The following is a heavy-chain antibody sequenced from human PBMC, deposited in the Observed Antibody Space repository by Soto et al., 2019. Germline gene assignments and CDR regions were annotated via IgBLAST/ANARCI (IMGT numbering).Heavy chain of an antibody. CDR1: GYTFTGYA. Sequence: ASVKVSCKASGYTFTGYAMHWVRQAPGQRLEWMAWINAGNGNTKYSQKLQGRVTITRDTSASTAYMELSSLRSDDTAVYYCARDGLRFLGPLNWFDPWGQGTLVTVSS. CDR2: INAGNGNT. V-gene: IGHV1-3*01. J-gene: IGHJ5*02. D-gene: IGHD3-3*01. CDR3: ARDGLRFLGPLNWFDP.